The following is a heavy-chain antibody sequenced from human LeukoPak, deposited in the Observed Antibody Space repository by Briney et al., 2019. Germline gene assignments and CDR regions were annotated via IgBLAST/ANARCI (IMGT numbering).Heavy chain of an antibody. CDR3: AKGGLYQQSDY. CDR1: GFTFRSYA. CDR2: ISGSGGIT. D-gene: IGHD2-2*01. J-gene: IGHJ4*02. Sequence: GGSLRLSCAASGFTFRSYAMSWVRQAPGKGLEWVSGISGSGGITYYPDSVKGRFTISRDNSKNTLYLQMDSLSAEDTAVYYRAKGGLYQQSDYWGQGTLVTVS. V-gene: IGHV3-23*01.